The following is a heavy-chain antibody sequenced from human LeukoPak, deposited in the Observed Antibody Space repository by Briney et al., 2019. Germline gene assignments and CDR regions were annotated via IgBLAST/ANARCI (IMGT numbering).Heavy chain of an antibody. CDR3: ARTTYYDSIGYPPLLQWYFDL. J-gene: IGHJ2*01. V-gene: IGHV4-59*01. Sequence: SEPLSLTCTVSGGSISSYYWRWLRQPPGKGLEWMGYIYYSGSTNYNPPLKSRGTITVDTSKNKFSLMLISVTAADTAVYYCARTTYYDSIGYPPLLQWYFDLWGRGTLVTVSS. CDR1: GGSISSYY. D-gene: IGHD3-22*01. CDR2: IYYSGST.